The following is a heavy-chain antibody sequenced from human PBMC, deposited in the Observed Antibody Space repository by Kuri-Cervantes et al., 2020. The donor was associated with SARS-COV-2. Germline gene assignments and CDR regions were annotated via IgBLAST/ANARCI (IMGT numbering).Heavy chain of an antibody. CDR1: GFTFSSYW. D-gene: IGHD2-21*01. V-gene: IGHV3-7*01. J-gene: IGHJ6*03. Sequence: GESLKISCAASGFTFSSYWMSWVRQAPGKGLEWVANIKQDGSEKYYVDSVKGRFTISRDNAKNSLYLQMNSLRAEDTAVYYCARDNLWLGYYYMDVWGKGTTVTVSS. CDR3: ARDNLWLGYYYMDV. CDR2: IKQDGSEK.